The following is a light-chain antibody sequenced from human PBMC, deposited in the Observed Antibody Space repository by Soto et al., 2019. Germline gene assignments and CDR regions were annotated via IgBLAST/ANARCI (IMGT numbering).Light chain of an antibody. J-gene: IGKJ1*01. Sequence: ETVLTKYTGTLSVAPEERTTLSCRASRSVSSNLAWYQQRPGQAPRLLIYGASTRATDIPPRFSGSGSGTEFILAFSSVKPEDFAVYSCKQYSNWPRTFAQGTKVDIK. CDR2: GAS. CDR1: RSVSSN. CDR3: KQYSNWPRT. V-gene: IGKV3-15*01.